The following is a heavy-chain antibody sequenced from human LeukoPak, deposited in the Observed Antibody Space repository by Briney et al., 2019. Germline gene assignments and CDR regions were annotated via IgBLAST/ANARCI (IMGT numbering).Heavy chain of an antibody. J-gene: IGHJ6*02. CDR1: GLSFNDDY. CDR2: ISGSSTYI. V-gene: IGHV3-21*01. CDR3: ARDFDDSQGV. Sequence: GGSPRLSCAAASGLSFNDDYMNWVRQAPGKGLEWVSSISGSSTYIYYADSVKGRFTISRDNAKNSLYLQMNSLRADDTAVYYCARDFDDSQGVWGHGTTVTVSS. D-gene: IGHD2-15*01.